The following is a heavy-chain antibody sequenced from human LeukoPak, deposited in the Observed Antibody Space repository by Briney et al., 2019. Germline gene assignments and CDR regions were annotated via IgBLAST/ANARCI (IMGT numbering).Heavy chain of an antibody. V-gene: IGHV1-24*01. CDR2: FDPEDGET. Sequence: ASVKVSCKVSGHTLTELFMHWVRQAPGKGLEWMGGFDPEDGETIYAQKFQGRVTMTKDTSTHTGYMELSSLRSDDTAVYYCAGGRPGTEIFDYWGQGTLVTVSS. D-gene: IGHD2-8*02. CDR1: GHTLTELF. CDR3: AGGRPGTEIFDY. J-gene: IGHJ4*02.